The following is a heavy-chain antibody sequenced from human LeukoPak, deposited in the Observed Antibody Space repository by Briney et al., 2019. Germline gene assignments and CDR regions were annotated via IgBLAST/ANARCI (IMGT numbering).Heavy chain of an antibody. CDR2: IYYSGST. V-gene: IGHV4-59*08. CDR3: ARHPDILTGFPYYMDV. D-gene: IGHD3-9*01. CDR1: GGSISSYY. Sequence: SETLSLTCTVSGGSISSYYWSWIRQPPGKGLEWIGYIYYSGSTNYNPSLKSRVTISVDTSKNQFSLKLSSVTAADTAVYYCARHPDILTGFPYYMDVWGKGTTVTISS. J-gene: IGHJ6*03.